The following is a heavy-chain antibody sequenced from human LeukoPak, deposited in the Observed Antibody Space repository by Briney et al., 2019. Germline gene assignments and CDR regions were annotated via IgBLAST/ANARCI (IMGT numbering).Heavy chain of an antibody. CDR2: ISWNSGSI. D-gene: IGHD6-19*01. J-gene: IGHJ6*03. CDR1: GFTFDDYA. V-gene: IGHV3-9*01. Sequence: GGSLRLSCAASGFTFDDYAMHWVRQTPGKGLEWVSGISWNSGSIGYADSVKGRFTISRDNAKNSLYLQMNSLRAEDTAVYYCARDRPQQWLVRGQRGYYYYMDVWGKGTTVTISS. CDR3: ARDRPQQWLVRGQRGYYYYMDV.